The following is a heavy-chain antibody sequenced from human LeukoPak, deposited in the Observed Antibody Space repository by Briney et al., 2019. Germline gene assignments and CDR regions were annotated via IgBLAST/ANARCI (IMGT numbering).Heavy chain of an antibody. D-gene: IGHD3-22*01. CDR1: GYSFTSYW. Sequence: EESLKISCKGSGYSFTSYWIGWVRQMPGKGLEWMGIIYPGDSDTRYSPSFLGQVTISADKSISTAYLQWSSLKASDTAMYYCARRWYYYDSSGYYHYFDYWGQGTLVTVSS. V-gene: IGHV5-51*01. J-gene: IGHJ4*02. CDR2: IYPGDSDT. CDR3: ARRWYYYDSSGYYHYFDY.